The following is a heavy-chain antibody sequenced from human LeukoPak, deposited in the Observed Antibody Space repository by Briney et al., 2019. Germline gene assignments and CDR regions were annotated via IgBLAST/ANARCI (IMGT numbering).Heavy chain of an antibody. Sequence: PSETLSLTCAVYGGSFSGYYWSWIRQPPGKGLEWIGEINHSGSTNYNPSLKSRVTISVDTSKNQFSLKLSSVAAADTAVYYCARVASDYGGNSVWFDPWAREPWSPSPQ. CDR1: GGSFSGYY. CDR2: INHSGST. D-gene: IGHD4-23*01. J-gene: IGHJ5*02. CDR3: ARVASDYGGNSVWFDP. V-gene: IGHV4-34*01.